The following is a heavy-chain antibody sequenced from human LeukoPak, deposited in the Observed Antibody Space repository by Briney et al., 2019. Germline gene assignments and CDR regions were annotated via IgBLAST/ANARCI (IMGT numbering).Heavy chain of an antibody. CDR2: ISSSGSTI. Sequence: GGSLRLSCAASGFTFNTYAMSWVRQAPGEGLEWVSYISSSGSTIYYADSAKGRFTISRDNAKNSLYLQMNSLRAEDTAVYYCARAKMTTAGGVFDYWGQGTLVTVSS. D-gene: IGHD6-13*01. CDR1: GFTFNTYA. CDR3: ARAKMTTAGGVFDY. V-gene: IGHV3-48*03. J-gene: IGHJ4*02.